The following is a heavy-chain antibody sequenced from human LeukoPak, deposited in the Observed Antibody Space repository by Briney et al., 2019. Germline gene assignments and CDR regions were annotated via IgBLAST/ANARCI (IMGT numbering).Heavy chain of an antibody. J-gene: IGHJ3*02. V-gene: IGHV4-31*03. D-gene: IGHD3-3*01. CDR1: GGSISSGGYY. CDR2: IYYSGST. CDR3: ARAPDDLLHGRAFDI. Sequence: PSQTLSLTCTVSGGSISSGGYYWSWIRQHPGKGLEWIGYIYYSGSTYYNPSLKSRVTISVDTSKNQFSLHLNSVIPEDTAVYFCARAPDDLLHGRAFDIWGQGTMVTVSS.